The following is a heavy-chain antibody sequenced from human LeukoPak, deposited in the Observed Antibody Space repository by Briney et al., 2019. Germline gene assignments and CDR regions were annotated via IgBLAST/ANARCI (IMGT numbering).Heavy chain of an antibody. Sequence: GGSLRLSCAASGFTFSDHYMVWVREAPGKGLGWVGRIKNKANSYTTEYAASVNGRFTVSRGDSKNALYLQMNSLKTEDTAVYYCTREGRYCSSTSCYVCLDFWGQGTLVTVSS. CDR1: GFTFSDHY. CDR2: IKNKANSYTT. D-gene: IGHD2-2*01. V-gene: IGHV3-72*01. J-gene: IGHJ4*02. CDR3: TREGRYCSSTSCYVCLDF.